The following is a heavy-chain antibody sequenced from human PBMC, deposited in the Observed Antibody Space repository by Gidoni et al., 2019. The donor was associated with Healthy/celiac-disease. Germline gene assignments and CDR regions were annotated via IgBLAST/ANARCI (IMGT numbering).Heavy chain of an antibody. CDR2: IIPIFGTA. Sequence: QVQLVQSGAEVKKPGSSVKVSCTASGGTFSSYAISWVRQAPGQGLEWMGGIIPIFGTANYARKFQGRVTITADKSTSTAYMELSSLRSEDTAVYDCARAIVVVPAAMDPAYYYYYMDVWGKGTTVTVSS. CDR3: ARAIVVVPAAMDPAYYYYYMDV. D-gene: IGHD2-2*01. V-gene: IGHV1-69*06. CDR1: GGTFSSYA. J-gene: IGHJ6*03.